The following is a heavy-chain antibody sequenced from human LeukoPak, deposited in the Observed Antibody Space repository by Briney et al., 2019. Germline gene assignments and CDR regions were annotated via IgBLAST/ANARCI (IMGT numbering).Heavy chain of an antibody. CDR3: AKVAQITMIVVDAFDI. D-gene: IGHD3-22*01. J-gene: IGHJ3*02. CDR1: GFTFSSYG. CDR2: ISGSGRST. Sequence: GGSMRLSCAASGFTFSSYGMSWVRQAPGKGLEWVSGISGSGRSTYYADSVKGRFTISRDNSKNTLYLQMNSLRAEDTAVYYCAKVAQITMIVVDAFDIWGQGTVVTVSS. V-gene: IGHV3-23*01.